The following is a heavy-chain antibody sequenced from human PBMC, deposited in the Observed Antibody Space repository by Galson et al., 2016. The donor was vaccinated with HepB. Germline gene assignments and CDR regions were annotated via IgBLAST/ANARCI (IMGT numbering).Heavy chain of an antibody. D-gene: IGHD6-6*01. J-gene: IGHJ3*02. Sequence: SLRLSCAASGFTFSSYALNWVRQAPGKGLEWVSSISDNGDTIYYADSVRGRFTISRDNSKNTLYLQMSSLRAEDTAVYYCTLATRYDAFDIWGQGTLVTVSA. CDR3: TLATRYDAFDI. V-gene: IGHV3-23*01. CDR1: GFTFSSYA. CDR2: ISDNGDTI.